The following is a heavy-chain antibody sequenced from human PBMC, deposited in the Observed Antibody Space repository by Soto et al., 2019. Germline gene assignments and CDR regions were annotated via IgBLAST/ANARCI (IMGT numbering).Heavy chain of an antibody. CDR2: TYYRSKWYN. J-gene: IGHJ5*02. CDR3: AKGFGGVIGLRFDP. CDR1: GDSVSSNSAA. V-gene: IGHV6-1*01. D-gene: IGHD3-16*02. Sequence: PSQTLSLTCAISGDSVSSNSAAWNWIRQSPLRGLEWLGRTYYRSKWYNDYAVSVKSRITINPDTSKNQFSLQLNSVTPEDTAVYYCAKGFGGVIGLRFDPWGQGTLVTVSS.